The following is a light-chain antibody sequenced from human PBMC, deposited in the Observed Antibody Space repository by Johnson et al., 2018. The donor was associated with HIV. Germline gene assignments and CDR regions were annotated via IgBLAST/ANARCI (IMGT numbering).Light chain of an antibody. V-gene: IGLV1-51*01. Sequence: QFVLTQQPSVSAAPRQKVTISCSGSSSNIGINYVSWYQQLPGTAPKLLIYDNTKRPSGIPDRFSGSKSGTSATLGITGLQTGDEADYYCGTWDSSLSVGFFGTGTKVTVL. CDR1: SSNIGINY. CDR2: DNT. J-gene: IGLJ1*01. CDR3: GTWDSSLSVGF.